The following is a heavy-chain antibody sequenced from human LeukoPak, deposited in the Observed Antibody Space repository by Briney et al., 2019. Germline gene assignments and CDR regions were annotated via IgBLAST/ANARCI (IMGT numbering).Heavy chain of an antibody. D-gene: IGHD5-24*01. CDR2: IYWSGRT. V-gene: IGHV4-59*01. Sequence: SETLSLTCTVSGGSIRSYYWSWIRQPPGKGLEWIGYIYWSGRTHYNPSLESRVTISVDTSKNEFSLNLNSVTAADTAVYYCARGWLEQLFDSWGQGTLVTVSS. CDR3: ARGWLEQLFDS. J-gene: IGHJ4*02. CDR1: GGSIRSYY.